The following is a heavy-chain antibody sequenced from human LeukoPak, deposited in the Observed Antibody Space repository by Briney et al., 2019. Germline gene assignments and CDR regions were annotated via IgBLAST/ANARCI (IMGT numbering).Heavy chain of an antibody. CDR1: GFTFSRFW. J-gene: IGHJ6*02. CDR3: ARQASGDSYGMDV. CDR2: IDQSGGRN. Sequence: GGSLRLSCAASGFTFSRFWMNWVRQAPGRGLEWVANIDQSGGRNNYVDSVKGRFTISRDNSKNAMYMQMNSLRAEDTAVYYCARQASGDSYGMDVWGQGTTVTVSS. D-gene: IGHD1-26*01. V-gene: IGHV3-7*02.